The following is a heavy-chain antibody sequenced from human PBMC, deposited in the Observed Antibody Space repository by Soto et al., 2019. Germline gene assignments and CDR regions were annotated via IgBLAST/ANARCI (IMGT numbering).Heavy chain of an antibody. V-gene: IGHV4-34*01. CDR3: ARGIPYYDILTGYYNSYYYYGMDV. Sequence: SETLSLTCAVYGGSFGGYYWSWIRQPPGKGLEWIGEINHSGSTNYNPSLKSRVTISVDTSKNQFSLKLSSVTAADTAVYYCARGIPYYDILTGYYNSYYYYGMDVWGQGTTVTVSS. D-gene: IGHD3-9*01. J-gene: IGHJ6*02. CDR1: GGSFGGYY. CDR2: INHSGST.